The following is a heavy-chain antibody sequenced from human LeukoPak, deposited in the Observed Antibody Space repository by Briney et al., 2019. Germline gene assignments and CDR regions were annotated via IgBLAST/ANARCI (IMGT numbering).Heavy chain of an antibody. CDR3: ARKGKYYYDSSGYYLDY. D-gene: IGHD3-22*01. CDR2: IYYSGST. J-gene: IGHJ4*02. Sequence: PSETLSLTCTVSGGSISSYYWSWIRQPPGNGLEWIGYIYYSGSTNYNPSLKSRVTISVDTSKNQFSLKLSSVTAADTAVYYCARKGKYYYDSSGYYLDYWGQGTLVTVSS. CDR1: GGSISSYY. V-gene: IGHV4-59*12.